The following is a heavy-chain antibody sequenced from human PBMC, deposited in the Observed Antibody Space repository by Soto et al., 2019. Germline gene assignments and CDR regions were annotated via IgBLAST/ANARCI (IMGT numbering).Heavy chain of an antibody. Sequence: LPETLSLTCTVSGGSVSSGIYYWSWIRQPPGKGLELIGYIYYSGSTYYNPSLKSRVTISVDTSKNQFSLKLSSVTAADTAVYYCARGYCSSTSCYNWFDPWGQGTLVTVSS. CDR1: GGSVSSGIYY. D-gene: IGHD2-2*01. CDR3: ARGYCSSTSCYNWFDP. CDR2: IYYSGST. J-gene: IGHJ5*02. V-gene: IGHV4-61*01.